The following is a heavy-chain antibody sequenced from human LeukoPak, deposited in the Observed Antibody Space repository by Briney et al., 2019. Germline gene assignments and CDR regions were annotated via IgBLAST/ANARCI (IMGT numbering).Heavy chain of an antibody. CDR3: ARRYLGRRRAFDY. V-gene: IGHV3-21*01. D-gene: IGHD3-16*01. CDR1: GFTFSSYS. J-gene: IGHJ4*02. Sequence: GGSLRLSCAASGFTFSSYSMNWVRQAPGKGLEWVSSISSSSSYIYYADSVKGRFTISRDNAKNSLYLQMNSLRAEDTAVYYCARRYLGRRRAFDYWGQGTLVTVSS. CDR2: ISSSSSYI.